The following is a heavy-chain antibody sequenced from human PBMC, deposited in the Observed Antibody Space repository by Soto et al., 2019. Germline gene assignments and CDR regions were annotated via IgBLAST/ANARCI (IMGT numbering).Heavy chain of an antibody. Sequence: QVQLVQSGAEVKKPGASVQVSCKASGYTFTSYAMHWVRQAPGQRLEWMGWINAGNGNTKYSQKFQGRVTITRDTSASTAYMELSSLRAEDTAVYYWARDGYSSSMRYYYYYMDVWGKGTTVTVSS. CDR3: ARDGYSSSMRYYYYYMDV. D-gene: IGHD6-6*01. CDR2: INAGNGNT. J-gene: IGHJ6*03. V-gene: IGHV1-3*01. CDR1: GYTFTSYA.